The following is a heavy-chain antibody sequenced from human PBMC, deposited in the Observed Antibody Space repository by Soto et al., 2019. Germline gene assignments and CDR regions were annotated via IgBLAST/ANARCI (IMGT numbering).Heavy chain of an antibody. D-gene: IGHD2-21*02. CDR3: ARESRDTQYFDY. Sequence: QVQLEQSGAEVKKPGASMKVSCQASGYTFTSYYIHWVRQAPGQGLEWMGVSHVGPDTTMYAQKFQGRVTMTRDTSTSTVYMELSSLISEDTAVYFCARESRDTQYFDYWGQGTLVTVSS. V-gene: IGHV1-46*01. J-gene: IGHJ4*02. CDR2: SHVGPDTT. CDR1: GYTFTSYY.